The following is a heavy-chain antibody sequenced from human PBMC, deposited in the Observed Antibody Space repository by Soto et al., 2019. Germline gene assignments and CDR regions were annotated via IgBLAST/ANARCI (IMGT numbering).Heavy chain of an antibody. CDR1: GGSISSGGYY. D-gene: IGHD2-21*02. J-gene: IGHJ5*02. V-gene: IGHV4-31*03. Sequence: QVQLQESGPGLVKPSQTLSLTCTVSGGSISSGGYYWSWIRQHPGKGLEWIGYIYYSGSTYYNPSLKSRVTISVDTSKSQFSLKLSSVTAADTAVYYCARDAPLRGGDDEWFDPWGQGTLVTVSS. CDR2: IYYSGST. CDR3: ARDAPLRGGDDEWFDP.